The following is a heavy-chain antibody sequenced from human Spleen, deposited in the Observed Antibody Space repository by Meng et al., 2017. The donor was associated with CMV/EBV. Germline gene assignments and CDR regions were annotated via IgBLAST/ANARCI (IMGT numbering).Heavy chain of an antibody. CDR1: YS. CDR3: ARDHGYYDFWSGYYSEFNWFDP. CDR2: ISSSSSYI. J-gene: IGHJ5*02. V-gene: IGHV3-21*01. Sequence: YSMGWVRQAPGKGLEWVSSISSSSSYIYYADSVKGRFTISRDNAKNSLYLQMNSLRAEDTAVYYCARDHGYYDFWSGYYSEFNWFDPWGQGTLVTVSS. D-gene: IGHD3-3*01.